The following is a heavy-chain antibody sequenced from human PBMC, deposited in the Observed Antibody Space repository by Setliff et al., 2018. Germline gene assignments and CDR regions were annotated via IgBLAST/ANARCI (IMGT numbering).Heavy chain of an antibody. D-gene: IGHD3-10*01. Sequence: SVKVSCKASGGTFSSYAISWVRQAPGQGLEWMGGIIPIFGTANYAQKFQGRVTITTDESTSTAHMELSSLRSEDTAVYYCARGEREGITMVRGVRGTHYYYGMDVWGQGTTVTVSS. CDR3: ARGEREGITMVRGVRGTHYYYGMDV. CDR1: GGTFSSYA. J-gene: IGHJ6*02. CDR2: IIPIFGTA. V-gene: IGHV1-69*05.